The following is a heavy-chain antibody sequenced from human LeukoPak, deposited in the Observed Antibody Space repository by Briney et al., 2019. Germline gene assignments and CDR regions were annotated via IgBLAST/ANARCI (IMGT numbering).Heavy chain of an antibody. CDR3: ASPVIAVADGGDAFDI. CDR2: INPNSGVT. Sequence: ASVKVSCKASGYTFTGYYMHWVRQAPGQGLEWMGWINPNSGVTNSAQKFQGRVTMTRDTSISTAYMELSRLGSDDTAVYYCASPVIAVADGGDAFDIWGQGTMVTVSS. J-gene: IGHJ3*02. CDR1: GYTFTGYY. V-gene: IGHV1-2*02. D-gene: IGHD6-19*01.